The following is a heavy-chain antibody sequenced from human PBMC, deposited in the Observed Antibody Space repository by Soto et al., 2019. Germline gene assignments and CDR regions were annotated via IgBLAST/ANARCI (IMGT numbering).Heavy chain of an antibody. CDR2: IYYSGST. CDR1: GGSISSYY. D-gene: IGHD3-3*01. Sequence: SETLSLTCTVSGGSISSYYWSWIRQPPGKGLEWIGYIYYSGSTNYNPSLKSRVTISVDTSKNQFSLKLNSVTAADTAVYYCARVGYTFWSGYYLDYWGRRTLVTVSS. V-gene: IGHV4-59*01. CDR3: ARVGYTFWSGYYLDY. J-gene: IGHJ4*02.